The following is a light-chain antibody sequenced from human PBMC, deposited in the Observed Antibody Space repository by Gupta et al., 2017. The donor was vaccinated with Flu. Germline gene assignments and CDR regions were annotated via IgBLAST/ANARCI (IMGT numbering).Light chain of an antibody. V-gene: IGKV1-5*03. Sequence: DIQMTQSPSTLSAYVGDRVTITCRASQSIAGWLAWYQQKPGKAPKLLIYKASYLESGIQSRFSGSGSGTEFTLTISNLHPDDFATYYCHQDNAYPWTFGQGTQLEIK. CDR3: HQDNAYPWT. CDR2: KAS. CDR1: QSIAGW. J-gene: IGKJ1*01.